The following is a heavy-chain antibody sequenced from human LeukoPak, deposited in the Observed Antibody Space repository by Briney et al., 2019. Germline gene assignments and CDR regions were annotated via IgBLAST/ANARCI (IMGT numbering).Heavy chain of an antibody. CDR3: ARDQILNGMDV. CDR2: IYYSGST. D-gene: IGHD2-8*01. Sequence: SETLSLTCTVSGASISSYSWSWIRQPPGKGLEWIGYIYYSGSTNYNPSLKSRVTISVDTSKNQFSLKLSSVTAADTAVYYCARDQILNGMDVWGQGTTVTVSS. V-gene: IGHV4-59*01. J-gene: IGHJ6*02. CDR1: GASISSYS.